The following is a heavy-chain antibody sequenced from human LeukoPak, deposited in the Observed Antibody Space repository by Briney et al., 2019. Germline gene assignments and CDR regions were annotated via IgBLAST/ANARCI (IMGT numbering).Heavy chain of an antibody. V-gene: IGHV3-49*03. CDR1: GFTFGDYA. CDR3: SRDSYYDFWIGYYPDF. J-gene: IGHJ4*02. D-gene: IGHD3-3*01. CDR2: IRSKTYGATT. Sequence: GGSLRLSCITSGFTFGDYAMSWFRQAPGKGLEWVGFIRSKTYGATTEYAAPVKGRFTISRDDSKSIAYLQMNSLKTEDTAVCYCSRDSYYDFWIGYYPDFWGQGTLVTVSS.